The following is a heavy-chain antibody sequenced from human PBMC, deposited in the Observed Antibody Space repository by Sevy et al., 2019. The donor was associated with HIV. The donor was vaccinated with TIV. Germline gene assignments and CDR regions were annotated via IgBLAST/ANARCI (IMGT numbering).Heavy chain of an antibody. V-gene: IGHV4-39*01. CDR1: GGSISSSSYY. D-gene: IGHD3-22*01. CDR2: IYYSGST. J-gene: IGHJ4*02. CDR3: ASGARTYYYDSSGYPKGYYFDY. Sequence: SETLSLTCTVSGGSISSSSYYWGWIRQPPGKGLEWIGSIYYSGSTYYNPSLKSRVTISVDTSKNQFSLKLSSGTAADTAVYYCASGARTYYYDSSGYPKGYYFDYWGQGTLVTVSS.